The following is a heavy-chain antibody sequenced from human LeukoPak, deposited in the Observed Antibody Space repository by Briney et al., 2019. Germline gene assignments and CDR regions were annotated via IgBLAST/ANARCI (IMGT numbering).Heavy chain of an antibody. CDR3: ARRPVGAIASDAFDI. CDR1: GGSFSGYY. V-gene: IGHV4-34*01. CDR2: INHSGST. J-gene: IGHJ3*02. D-gene: IGHD1-26*01. Sequence: PSETLSLTCAVYGGSFSGYYWSWIRQPPGKGLEWIGEINHSGSTNYNPSLKSRVTISVDTSKNQFSLKLSSVTAADTAVYYCARRPVGAIASDAFDIWGQGTMVTVSS.